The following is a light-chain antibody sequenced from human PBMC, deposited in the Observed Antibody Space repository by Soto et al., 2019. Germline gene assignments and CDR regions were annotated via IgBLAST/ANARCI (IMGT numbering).Light chain of an antibody. V-gene: IGLV2-14*01. CDR1: SSDVGNYKY. J-gene: IGLJ1*01. CDR3: FSYTSSGTYV. CDR2: EVS. Sequence: QSALTQPASVSGSPGQSITISCTGTSSDVGNYKYVSWYQQHPGKAPKLMIYEVSNRTSGVSNRFSGSKSGNTASLTISGLQAEEETDYYCFSYTSSGTYVFG.